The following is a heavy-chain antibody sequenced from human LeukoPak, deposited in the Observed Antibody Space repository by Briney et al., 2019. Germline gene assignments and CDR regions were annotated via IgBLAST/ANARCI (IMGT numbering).Heavy chain of an antibody. CDR2: IWYDGSNK. D-gene: IGHD3-22*01. V-gene: IGHV3-33*08. CDR1: GFTFSSYG. Sequence: PGGSLRLSCAASGFTFSSYGMHWVRQAPGKGLEWVAVIWYDGSNKYYADSVKGRFTISRDNSKNTLYLQMNSLRAEDTAVYYCARDSMGYYDSSGYSDYWGQGTLVTVSS. CDR3: ARDSMGYYDSSGYSDY. J-gene: IGHJ4*02.